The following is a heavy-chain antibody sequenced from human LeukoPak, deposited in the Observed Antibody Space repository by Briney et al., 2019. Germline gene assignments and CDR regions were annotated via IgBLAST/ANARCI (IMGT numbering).Heavy chain of an antibody. J-gene: IGHJ5*02. CDR3: ARGPHDSSGYYRNWFDP. Sequence: SETLSLTCAVYGGSFSGYYWSWIRQPPGKGLEWIGEINHSGSTNCNPSLKSRVTISVDTSKNQFSLKLSSVTAADTAVYYCARGPHDSSGYYRNWFDPWGQGTLVTVSS. V-gene: IGHV4-34*01. D-gene: IGHD3-22*01. CDR1: GGSFSGYY. CDR2: INHSGST.